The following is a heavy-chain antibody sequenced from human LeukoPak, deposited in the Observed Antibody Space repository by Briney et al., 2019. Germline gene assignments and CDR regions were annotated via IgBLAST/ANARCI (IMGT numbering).Heavy chain of an antibody. D-gene: IGHD1-14*01. J-gene: IGHJ6*02. Sequence: PSETLSLTCTVSGGSISSNAYYWGWIRQPPGKGLEWIGYIYYSGSTNYNPSLKSRVTISVDTSKNQFSLKLSSVTAADTAVYYCARVQEPYYYYGMDVWGQGTTVTVSS. CDR3: ARVQEPYYYYGMDV. V-gene: IGHV4-61*08. CDR2: IYYSGST. CDR1: GGSISSNAYY.